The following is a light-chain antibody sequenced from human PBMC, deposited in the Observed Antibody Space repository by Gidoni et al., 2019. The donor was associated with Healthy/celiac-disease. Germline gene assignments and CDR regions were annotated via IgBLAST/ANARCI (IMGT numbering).Light chain of an antibody. V-gene: IGKV1-33*01. CDR2: DAS. CDR3: QQYDNLFMYT. Sequence: DIQMTQSPTPLSASVGDRVTITCQASQDISNYLNWYQQKPGKAPKLLIYDASNLETGVPSRFSGSGSGTDFTFTISSLQPEDIATYYCQQYDNLFMYTFGQGTKLEIK. J-gene: IGKJ2*01. CDR1: QDISNY.